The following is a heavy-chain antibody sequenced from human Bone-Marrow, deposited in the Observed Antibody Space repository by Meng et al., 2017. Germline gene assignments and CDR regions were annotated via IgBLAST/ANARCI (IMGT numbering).Heavy chain of an antibody. V-gene: IGHV3-21*01. Sequence: GGSLRLSCAASGFTIISYSMNWVRQAPGKGLEWVSSISGSSDYIYYADSVKGRFTISRDNAKNSLYLQIHSLRAEDTAVFYCARDTGDFGSNPRHYYYAMDVWAQGTTDTVSS. CDR2: ISGSSDYI. J-gene: IGHJ6*02. D-gene: IGHD2-2*01. CDR3: ARDTGDFGSNPRHYYYAMDV. CDR1: GFTIISYS.